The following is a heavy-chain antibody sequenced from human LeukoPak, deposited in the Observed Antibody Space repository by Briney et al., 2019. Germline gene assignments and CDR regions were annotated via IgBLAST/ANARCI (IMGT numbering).Heavy chain of an antibody. J-gene: IGHJ4*02. D-gene: IGHD6-19*01. CDR1: GFTVSSNY. CDR2: IYSGGST. CDR3: AREASIAVAAILGY. Sequence: PGGSLRLSCAASGFTVSSNYMSWVRQAPGKGLEWVSVIYSGGSTYYADSVKGRSTISRDNSKNTLYLQMNSLRAEDTAVYYCAREASIAVAAILGYWGQRTLVTVSS. V-gene: IGHV3-53*01.